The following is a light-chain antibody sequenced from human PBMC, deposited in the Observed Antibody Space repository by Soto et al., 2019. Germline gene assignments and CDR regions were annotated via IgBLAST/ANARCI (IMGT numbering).Light chain of an antibody. Sequence: EIVLTQSPGTLSLSPGERATLSCRASQSVSSSYLAWYQQKPGQAPRLLIYGASSRATGIPDRFSGSGSGTDFTLTISRLEPKDFPLYYCQQYVSLLYTFAQGPNLEIK. J-gene: IGKJ2*01. CDR1: QSVSSSY. V-gene: IGKV3-20*01. CDR3: QQYVSLLYT. CDR2: GAS.